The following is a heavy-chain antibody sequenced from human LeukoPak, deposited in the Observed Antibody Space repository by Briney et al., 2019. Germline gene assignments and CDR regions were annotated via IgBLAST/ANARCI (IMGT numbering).Heavy chain of an antibody. V-gene: IGHV3-66*01. D-gene: IGHD3-22*01. CDR2: IYSGGST. Sequence: PGGSLRLSCAASGFTFSSYAMSWVRQAPGKGLEWVSVIYSGGSTYYADSVKGRFTISRDNSKNTLYLQMNSLRAEDTAVYYCARDYYDSSGAGSLWGQGTLVTVSS. CDR1: GFTFSSYA. J-gene: IGHJ4*02. CDR3: ARDYYDSSGAGSL.